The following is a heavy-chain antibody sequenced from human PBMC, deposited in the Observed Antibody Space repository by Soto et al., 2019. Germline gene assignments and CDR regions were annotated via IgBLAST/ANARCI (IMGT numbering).Heavy chain of an antibody. Sequence: AASVKVSCKVSGYTLTELSMHWVRQAPGKGLEWMGGFDPEDGETNYAQKFQGRVTMTEDTSTDTAYMELSSLRSEDTAVYYCATDQLPRDYYDSSGIGIFDYWGQGTLVTVSS. CDR1: GYTLTELS. D-gene: IGHD3-22*01. V-gene: IGHV1-24*01. J-gene: IGHJ4*02. CDR2: FDPEDGET. CDR3: ATDQLPRDYYDSSGIGIFDY.